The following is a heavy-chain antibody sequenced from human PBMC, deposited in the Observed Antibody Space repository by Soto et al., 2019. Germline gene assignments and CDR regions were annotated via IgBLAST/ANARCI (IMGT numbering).Heavy chain of an antibody. J-gene: IGHJ6*03. CDR2: IYHSGST. V-gene: IGHV4-4*02. Sequence: SETLSLTCAVSSGSISSSNWWSWVRQPPGKGLEWIGEIYHSGSTNYNPSLKSRVTISVDKSKNQFSLKLSSVTAADTAVYYCARVGGDPPHLMVRGVSYYMDVWGKGTTVTVSS. CDR1: SGSISSSNW. D-gene: IGHD3-10*01. CDR3: ARVGGDPPHLMVRGVSYYMDV.